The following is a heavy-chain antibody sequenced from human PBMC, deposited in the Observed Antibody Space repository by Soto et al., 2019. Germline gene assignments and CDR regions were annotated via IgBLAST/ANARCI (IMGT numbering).Heavy chain of an antibody. D-gene: IGHD5-12*01. J-gene: IGHJ4*02. Sequence: SETLSLTCTVSGGSISSYYWSWIRQPPGKGLEWIGYIYYSGSTNYNPSLKSRDTISVDTSKNQFSLKLSSVTAADTAVYYCASYSGFSGRFDYWGQGTLVTVSS. CDR2: IYYSGST. CDR1: GGSISSYY. CDR3: ASYSGFSGRFDY. V-gene: IGHV4-59*01.